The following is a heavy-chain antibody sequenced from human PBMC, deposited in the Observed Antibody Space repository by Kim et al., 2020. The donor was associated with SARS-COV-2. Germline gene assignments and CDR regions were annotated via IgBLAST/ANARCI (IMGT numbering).Heavy chain of an antibody. Sequence: GGSLRLSCVASGFTFSAYSMNWVRQAPGKGLEWVSSISSSSSYIYYADSLKGRFTISRDNAKNSLYLQMNSLRAEDTAVYYCASYLVRYESSGDYFDFWG. CDR2: ISSSSSYI. V-gene: IGHV3-21*01. J-gene: IGHJ4*01. CDR1: GFTFSAYS. D-gene: IGHD3-22*01. CDR3: ASYLVRYESSGDYFDF.